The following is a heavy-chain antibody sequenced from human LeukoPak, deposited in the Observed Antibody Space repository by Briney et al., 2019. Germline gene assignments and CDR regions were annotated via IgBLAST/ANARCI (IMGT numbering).Heavy chain of an antibody. Sequence: GGSLRLFCAVSGFTFDDYAMHWVRQAPGKGLEWVSLISGDGGSRYYAGSVKGRFTVSRDNSKNSLYLQMSRLRTDDTAFYYCAKGADPLTWRMTTVAGTRFDFWGQGTPVTVSS. D-gene: IGHD6-19*01. CDR1: GFTFDDYA. CDR3: AKGADPLTWRMTTVAGTRFDF. J-gene: IGHJ4*02. V-gene: IGHV3-43*02. CDR2: ISGDGGSR.